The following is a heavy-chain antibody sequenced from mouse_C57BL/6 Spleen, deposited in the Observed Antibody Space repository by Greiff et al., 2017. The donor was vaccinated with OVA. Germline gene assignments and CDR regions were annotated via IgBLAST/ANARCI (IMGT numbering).Heavy chain of an antibody. D-gene: IGHD2-4*01. CDR3: SRNYDYYRFAY. CDR2: IYPGDGDT. CDR1: GYAFSSSW. J-gene: IGHJ3*01. Sequence: LVEPGASVKISCKASGYAFSSSWMNWVKQRPGKGLEGIGRIYPGDGDTNYNGKFKGKATLTADKSSSTAYMQLSSLTSEDSAVYFCSRNYDYYRFAYWGHGTLVTFSA. V-gene: IGHV1-82*01.